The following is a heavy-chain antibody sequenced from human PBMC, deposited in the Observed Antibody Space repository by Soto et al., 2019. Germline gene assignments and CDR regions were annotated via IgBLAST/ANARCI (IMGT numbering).Heavy chain of an antibody. V-gene: IGHV5-10-1*01. CDR3: EGGGITGTCTSQKDVFYS. Sequence: GAYLKISCKGSVYSFTSHWISWVRQMPGKGLEWMGRIDPSDSYTNYSPSFQGHVTISADKSINTAYLQWSSLMASDTAMYYCEGGGITGTCTSQKDVFYSWGHGPGVT. CDR2: IDPSDSYT. CDR1: VYSFTSHW. J-gene: IGHJ3*02. D-gene: IGHD6-13*01.